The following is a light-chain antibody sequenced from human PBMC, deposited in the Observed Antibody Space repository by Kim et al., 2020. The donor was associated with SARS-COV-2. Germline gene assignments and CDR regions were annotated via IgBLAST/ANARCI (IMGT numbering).Light chain of an antibody. CDR1: RLGDEV. CDR2: QDA. Sequence: SPGQAASVTGSGDRLGDEVVCWYRQKAGQSPGLVIYQDAMRPSGIPDRFSGSNSGTAATLTISGTQAIDEADYYCQAWDTKTGGVFGGGTKRTVL. CDR3: QAWDTKTGGV. V-gene: IGLV3-1*01. J-gene: IGLJ3*02.